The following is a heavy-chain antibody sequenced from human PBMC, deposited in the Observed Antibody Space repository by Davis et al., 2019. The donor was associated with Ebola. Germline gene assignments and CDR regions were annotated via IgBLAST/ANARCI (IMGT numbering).Heavy chain of an antibody. V-gene: IGHV3-7*03. J-gene: IGHJ4*02. CDR2: IKQDGSEK. D-gene: IGHD5-12*01. Sequence: GESLKISCAASGFTFSSYWMSWVRQAPGKGLEWVANIKQDGSEKYYVDSVKGRFTISRDNAKNSLYLQMNSLRAEDTAVYYCARDSSGYDLVFWYFDYWGQGTLVTVSS. CDR3: ARDSSGYDLVFWYFDY. CDR1: GFTFSSYW.